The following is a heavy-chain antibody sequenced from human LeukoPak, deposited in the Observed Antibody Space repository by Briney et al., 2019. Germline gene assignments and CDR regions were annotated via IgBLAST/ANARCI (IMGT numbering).Heavy chain of an antibody. CDR3: AKGGSSYCGGDCRDWFDP. D-gene: IGHD2-21*01. V-gene: IGHV3-30*02. Sequence: PGGSLRLSCAASGFTFSSYGMHWVRQAPGKGLEWVAVIWYGGSNKYYADSVKGRFTISRDNSKNTLYLQMNSLRAEDTAVYYCAKGGSSYCGGDCRDWFDPWGQGTLVTVSS. CDR1: GFTFSSYG. J-gene: IGHJ5*02. CDR2: IWYGGSNK.